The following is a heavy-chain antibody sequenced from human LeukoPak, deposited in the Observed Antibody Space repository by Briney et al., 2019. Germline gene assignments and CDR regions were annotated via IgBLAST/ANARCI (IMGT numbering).Heavy chain of an antibody. CDR2: FIPSFGTA. CDR3: ARDVANYDFWSGYPNWFDP. CDR1: GGPSGGIA. D-gene: IGHD3-3*01. V-gene: IGHV1-69*05. Sequence: GASVKVSGRVSGGPSGGIATGWGRRAPGQGLEWRGGFIPSFGTANYAQKFQGRVTITTDESTSTAYMELSSLRSEDTAVYYCARDVANYDFWSGYPNWFDPWGQGTLVTVSS. J-gene: IGHJ5*02.